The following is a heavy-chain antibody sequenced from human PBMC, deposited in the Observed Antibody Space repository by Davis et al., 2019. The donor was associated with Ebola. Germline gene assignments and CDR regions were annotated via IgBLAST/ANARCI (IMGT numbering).Heavy chain of an antibody. Sequence: AASVKVSCKASGYTFTNYYMHWVRQAPGQGLEWMGRIIPIPGIANYAQKFQGRVTVTRDTSTTTVYMDLGSLRSEDTALYYCTTPGGQDSGYDVFDIWGQGTMVTVSS. CDR2: IIPIPGIA. CDR3: TTPGGQDSGYDVFDI. J-gene: IGHJ3*02. D-gene: IGHD5-12*01. V-gene: IGHV1-46*03. CDR1: GYTFTNYY.